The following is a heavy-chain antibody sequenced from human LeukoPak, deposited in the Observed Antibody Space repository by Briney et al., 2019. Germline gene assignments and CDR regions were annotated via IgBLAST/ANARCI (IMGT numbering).Heavy chain of an antibody. CDR2: ISSNGINT. Sequence: GGSLRLSCVASGFTFSSHAMHWVRQAPGKGLEYVSAISSNGINTYYANSVKGRFTISRDNSKNTLYLQMGSLRAEDMAVYYCARVSLRPNSDYYWGQGTLVTVSS. D-gene: IGHD1-26*01. J-gene: IGHJ4*02. V-gene: IGHV3-64*01. CDR1: GFTFSSHA. CDR3: ARVSLRPNSDYY.